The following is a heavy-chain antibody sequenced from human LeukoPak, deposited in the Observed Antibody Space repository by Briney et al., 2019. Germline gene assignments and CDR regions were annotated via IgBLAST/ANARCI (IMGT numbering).Heavy chain of an antibody. D-gene: IGHD6-6*01. CDR1: GFTFSSYS. J-gene: IGHJ3*02. CDR3: ARESIAARRGDAFDI. CDR2: ISSSSSYI. V-gene: IGHV3-21*01. Sequence: GGSLRLSCAASGFTFSSYSMNWVRQAPGEGLEWVSSISSSSSYIYYADSVKGRFTISRDNAKNSLYLQMNSLRAEDTAVYYCARESIAARRGDAFDIWGQGTMVTVSS.